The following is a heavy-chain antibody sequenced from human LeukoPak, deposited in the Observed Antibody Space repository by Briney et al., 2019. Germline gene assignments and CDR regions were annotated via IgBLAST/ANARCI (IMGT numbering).Heavy chain of an antibody. D-gene: IGHD2-15*01. J-gene: IGHJ6*03. V-gene: IGHV1-2*02. CDR1: GYTFTSYY. CDR2: INPNSGGT. Sequence: ASVKVSCKASGYTFTSYYMHWVRQAPGQGLEWMGWINPNSGGTNYAQKFQGRVTMTRDTSISTAYMELSRLRSDDTAVYYCAVGYCSGGSCYGALYYYYMDVWGKGTTVTVSS. CDR3: AVGYCSGGSCYGALYYYYMDV.